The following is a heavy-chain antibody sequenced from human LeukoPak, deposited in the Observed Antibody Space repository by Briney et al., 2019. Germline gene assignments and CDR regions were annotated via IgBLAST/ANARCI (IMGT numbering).Heavy chain of an antibody. Sequence: PGGSLRLSCAASGLTVSSTYMSWVRQAPGKGLEWVSVFYNGGSTNYADSVKGRFTISSDNSKNTLYLQMNSLRVEDTAVYFCARASQWLAFDDWGQGTLVTVSS. J-gene: IGHJ4*02. D-gene: IGHD6-19*01. CDR1: GLTVSSTY. CDR2: FYNGGST. CDR3: ARASQWLAFDD. V-gene: IGHV3-66*01.